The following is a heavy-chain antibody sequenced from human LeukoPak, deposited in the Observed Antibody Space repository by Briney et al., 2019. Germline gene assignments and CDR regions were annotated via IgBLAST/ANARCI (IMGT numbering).Heavy chain of an antibody. CDR1: GFTFDDYT. CDR3: AKGSTYSSSSPLDY. V-gene: IGHV3-43*01. J-gene: IGHJ4*02. D-gene: IGHD6-13*01. Sequence: GGSLRLSCAASGFTFDDYTMHWVRQAPGKGLEWVSLISWDGGSTYYADSVKGRFTISRDNSKNSLYLQMNTLRAEDMALYYCAKGSTYSSSSPLDYWGQGTLVTVSS. CDR2: ISWDGGST.